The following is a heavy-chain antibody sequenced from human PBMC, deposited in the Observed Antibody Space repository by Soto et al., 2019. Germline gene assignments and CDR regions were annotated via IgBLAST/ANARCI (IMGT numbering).Heavy chain of an antibody. CDR2: IIGSGGST. J-gene: IGHJ4*02. D-gene: IGHD2-2*02. V-gene: IGHV3-23*01. CDR3: AKDRDLYVRGAEFDY. Sequence: EVQLLESGGGLVQPGGSLRLSCAASGFTFSSYAMSWVRQAPGKGLEWVSAIIGSGGSTYYADSVKGRFTISRDNSKNTLYLQINSLIAEDTAVYYCAKDRDLYVRGAEFDYWGQGTLVSVSS. CDR1: GFTFSSYA.